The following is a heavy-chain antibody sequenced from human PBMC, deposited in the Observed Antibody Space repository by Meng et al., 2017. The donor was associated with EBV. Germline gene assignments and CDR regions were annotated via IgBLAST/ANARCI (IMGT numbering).Heavy chain of an antibody. CDR3: ARAEIAAAGRLDY. V-gene: IGHV1-69*06. CDR2: IIPIFGTA. D-gene: IGHD6-13*01. Sequence: QWPRWQSVGEVKKPGSSVKVSCKASGGTFSSYAISWVRQAPGQGLEWMGGIIPIFGTANYAQKFQGRVTITADKSTSTAYMELSSLRSEDTAVYYCARAEIAAAGRLDYWGQGTLVTVSS. CDR1: GGTFSSYA. J-gene: IGHJ4*02.